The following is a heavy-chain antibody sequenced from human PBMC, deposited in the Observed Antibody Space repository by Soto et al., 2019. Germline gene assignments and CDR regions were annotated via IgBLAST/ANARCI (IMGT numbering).Heavy chain of an antibody. CDR2: ITWNSGSI. CDR3: AKASSRWSFAGRLLD. Sequence: EVQLVESGGGLVQPGRSLRLSCAASGFTFDDYAMHWVRQAPGKGLEWVSGITWNSGSIGYADSVRGRFTISRDNAKTSLFLQMTSLRSEDTALYYCAKASSRWSFAGRLLDWGQGILVTVSS. V-gene: IGHV3-9*01. J-gene: IGHJ4*02. D-gene: IGHD6-19*01. CDR1: GFTFDDYA.